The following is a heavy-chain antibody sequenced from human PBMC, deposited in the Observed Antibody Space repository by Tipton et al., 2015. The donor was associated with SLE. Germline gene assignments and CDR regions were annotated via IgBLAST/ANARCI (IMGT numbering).Heavy chain of an antibody. CDR2: ISYDGSNK. CDR3: ARAEGWSRYYFDY. V-gene: IGHV3-30-3*01. J-gene: IGHJ4*02. Sequence: SLRLSCAASGFTFSSYAMHWVRQAPGKGLEWVAVISYDGSNKYYADSVKGRFTISRDNSKNTLYLQMNSLRAEDTAVYYCARAEGWSRYYFDYWGQGTLVTVSS. D-gene: IGHD6-19*01. CDR1: GFTFSSYA.